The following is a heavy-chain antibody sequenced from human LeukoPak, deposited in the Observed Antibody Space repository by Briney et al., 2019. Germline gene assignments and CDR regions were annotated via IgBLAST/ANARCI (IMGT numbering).Heavy chain of an antibody. V-gene: IGHV4-34*01. D-gene: IGHD3-10*01. CDR1: GGSFSGYY. CDR2: INHSGST. CDR3: ARGITMVRGVIRTRNNWFDP. J-gene: IGHJ5*02. Sequence: SETLSLTCAVYGGSFSGYYWSWIRQPPGKGLEWIGEINHSGSTNYNPSLKSRVTISVDTSKNQFSLKLSSVTAADAAVYYCARGITMVRGVIRTRNNWFDPWGQGTLVTVSS.